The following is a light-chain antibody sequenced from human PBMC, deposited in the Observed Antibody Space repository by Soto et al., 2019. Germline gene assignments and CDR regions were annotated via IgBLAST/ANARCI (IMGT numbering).Light chain of an antibody. CDR2: WAS. Sequence: DIVMTQSPDFLAVSLGERATINCKSSQSVLYSSNNKNSVAWYQQKPGQPPQLLIYWASTRESGVPDRFSGSESGTDFTLTISSLQPDDFATYFCQQYNSRSPEGVTFGGGTKVETK. CDR3: QQYNSRSPEGVT. CDR1: QSVLYSSNNKNS. J-gene: IGKJ4*01. V-gene: IGKV4-1*01.